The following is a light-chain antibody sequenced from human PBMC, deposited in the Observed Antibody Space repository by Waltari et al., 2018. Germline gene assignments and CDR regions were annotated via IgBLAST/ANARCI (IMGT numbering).Light chain of an antibody. V-gene: IGLV2-14*03. CDR1: SSDIGVYNH. J-gene: IGLJ1*01. CDR2: DVT. CDR3: SSYTTSISYV. Sequence: QSALTQHASVSGSPGQSITISCTGTSSDIGVYNHVSWYQQHPGKAPKLMIYDVTNRPSGVSDRFSGSKSDYTASLTISGLQAEDEADYYCSSYTTSISYVFGTGTRVTVL.